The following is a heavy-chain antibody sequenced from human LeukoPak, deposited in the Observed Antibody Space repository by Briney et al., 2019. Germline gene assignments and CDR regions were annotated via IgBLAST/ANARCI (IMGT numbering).Heavy chain of an antibody. V-gene: IGHV3-30*02. CDR2: IRFVGSNK. D-gene: IGHD2-2*01. Sequence: GGSLRLSCAASGFTFSSYGMHWVRQAPGKGLEGVAFIRFVGSNKYYADSVKGRFTISRDNSKNTLYLQMNSLRAEETAVYYCGKGSVGVPAVVDYWGQGTMVTVSS. J-gene: IGHJ4*02. CDR1: GFTFSSYG. CDR3: GKGSVGVPAVVDY.